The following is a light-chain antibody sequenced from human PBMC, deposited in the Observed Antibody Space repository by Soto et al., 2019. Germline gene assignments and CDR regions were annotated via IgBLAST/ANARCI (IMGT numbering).Light chain of an antibody. CDR3: LQYYDYRT. CDR1: QTIIGY. CDR2: AAS. Sequence: DIQMTQSPSSLSASIGDSVTITCRASQTIIGYLNWYQQKPGKAPRLLINAASNLQSGVPSRFSGSGSGTEFTLTISSLQPDDSATYYCLQYYDYRTFGQGTKVDIK. V-gene: IGKV1-39*01. J-gene: IGKJ1*01.